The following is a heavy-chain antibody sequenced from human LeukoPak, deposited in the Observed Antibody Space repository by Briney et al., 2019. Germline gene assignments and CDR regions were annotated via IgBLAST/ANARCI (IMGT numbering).Heavy chain of an antibody. Sequence: PGGSLRLFCAASGFTFSNYDMHWVRQPTGKGLEWVSAIGTVGDTYYPDSVKGRFTISRENAKNSLYLQMNSLRAGDTAVYYCAREISRGWNRDLDYWGQGTLVTVSS. CDR1: GFTFSNYD. CDR2: IGTVGDT. V-gene: IGHV3-13*04. D-gene: IGHD6-19*01. J-gene: IGHJ4*02. CDR3: AREISRGWNRDLDY.